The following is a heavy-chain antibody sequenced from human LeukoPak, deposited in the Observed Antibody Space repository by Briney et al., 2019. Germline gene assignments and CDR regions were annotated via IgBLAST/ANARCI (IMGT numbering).Heavy chain of an antibody. CDR1: GFTFSSYV. J-gene: IGHJ3*02. CDR2: ISNSGDNT. D-gene: IGHD4-17*01. Sequence: PGGSLRLSCAASGFTFSSYVMSWVRQAPGKGLEWVSAISNSGDNTYYADSVKGRFTISRDNSKNTLYLQMNSLRAEDTAVYYCAKDPAVTGAFDIWGQGTMVTVSS. V-gene: IGHV3-23*01. CDR3: AKDPAVTGAFDI.